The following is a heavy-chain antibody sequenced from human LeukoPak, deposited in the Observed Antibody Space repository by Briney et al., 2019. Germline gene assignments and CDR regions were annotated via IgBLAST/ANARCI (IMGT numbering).Heavy chain of an antibody. Sequence: TGGSLRLSCVASGFTLSNYWMSWVRQAPGKGLEWVANMKQDGSEIYYVDSVKGRFTISRDNAKNSLYLQMNSLRAEDTAVYYCAKDMRELLGLLDYWGQGTLVTVSS. CDR3: AKDMRELLGLLDY. CDR1: GFTLSNYW. V-gene: IGHV3-7*03. CDR2: MKQDGSEI. D-gene: IGHD1-26*01. J-gene: IGHJ4*02.